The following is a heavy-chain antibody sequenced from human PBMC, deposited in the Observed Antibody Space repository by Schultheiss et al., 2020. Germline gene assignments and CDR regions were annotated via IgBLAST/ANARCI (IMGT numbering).Heavy chain of an antibody. V-gene: IGHV3-30-3*01. CDR2: ISYDGSNK. Sequence: GGSLRLSCAASGFTFSSYAMSWVRQAPGKGLEWVAVISYDGSNKYYADSVKGRFTISRDNSKNTLYLQMNSLRSEDTAVYYCATTYYYDSSGYYHFDYWGQGTLVTVSS. CDR1: GFTFSSYA. D-gene: IGHD3-22*01. CDR3: ATTYYYDSSGYYHFDY. J-gene: IGHJ4*02.